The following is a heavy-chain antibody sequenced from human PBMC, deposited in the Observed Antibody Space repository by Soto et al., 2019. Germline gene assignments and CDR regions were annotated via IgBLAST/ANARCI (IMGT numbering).Heavy chain of an antibody. CDR2: IYYSGST. Sequence: SETLSLTCTVSGGSISSGGYYWSWIRQHPGKGLEWIGYIYYSGSTYYNPSLKSRVTISVDTSKNQFSLKLSSVTAADTAVYYCARESSRNTIFGVVTLFDYWGQGTLVTVSS. J-gene: IGHJ4*02. V-gene: IGHV4-31*03. CDR3: ARESSRNTIFGVVTLFDY. CDR1: GGSISSGGYY. D-gene: IGHD3-3*01.